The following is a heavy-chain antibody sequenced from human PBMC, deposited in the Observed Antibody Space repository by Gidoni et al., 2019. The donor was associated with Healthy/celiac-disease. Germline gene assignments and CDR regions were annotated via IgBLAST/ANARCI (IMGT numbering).Heavy chain of an antibody. CDR2: ISYDGSNK. J-gene: IGHJ4*02. D-gene: IGHD3-16*01. CDR1: GFTFSSYG. V-gene: IGHV3-30*18. Sequence: QVQLVESGGGVVQPGRSLRLSCAASGFTFSSYGLPWVRQAPGKGLEWVAVISYDGSNKYYADSVKGRFTISRDNSKNTLYLQMNSLRAEDTAVYYCAKDWVSYDYIWGTPYEGSIADYWGQGTLVTVSS. CDR3: AKDWVSYDYIWGTPYEGSIADY.